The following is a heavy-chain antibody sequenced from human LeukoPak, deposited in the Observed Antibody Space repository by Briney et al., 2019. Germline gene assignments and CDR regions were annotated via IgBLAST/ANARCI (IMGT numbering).Heavy chain of an antibody. CDR1: GFTFSSYG. Sequence: GGTLRLSCAASGFTFSSYGWSWVRQAPGKGLEWVSAISGSGGSTYYADSVKGRFTISRDNSKNTLYLQMNSLRAEDTAVYYCAKEEEGVKAFDIWGQGTMVTVSS. D-gene: IGHD3-16*01. CDR3: AKEEEGVKAFDI. CDR2: ISGSGGST. J-gene: IGHJ3*02. V-gene: IGHV3-23*01.